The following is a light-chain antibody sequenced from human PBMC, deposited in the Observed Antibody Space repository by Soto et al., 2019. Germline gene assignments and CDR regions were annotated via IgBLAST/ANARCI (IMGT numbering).Light chain of an antibody. CDR3: QHYGSSPPWT. CDR1: QSISGTY. CDR2: SAS. Sequence: DTVLTQSPGTLSFTSGERPTLSCRASQSISGTYLAWYQQKPGQAPRLLIYSASTRATGIPDRFSGSGSGTDFTLTISRLEPEDFAVYYCQHYGSSPPWTFGQGTKVDI. J-gene: IGKJ1*01. V-gene: IGKV3-20*01.